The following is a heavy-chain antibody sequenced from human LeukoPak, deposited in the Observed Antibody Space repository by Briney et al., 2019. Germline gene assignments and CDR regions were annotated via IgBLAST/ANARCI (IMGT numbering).Heavy chain of an antibody. CDR3: ARGGAYYDFWSGSPAFDY. J-gene: IGHJ4*02. CDR1: GGSLSSHY. V-gene: IGHV4-59*11. D-gene: IGHD3-3*01. CDR2: IYYSGST. Sequence: SETLSLTCAVSGGSLSSHYWSWLRQPPGKGLEWIGYIYYSGSTNYNPSLKSRVTISVDTSKNQFSLELSSVTAADTAVYYCARGGAYYDFWSGSPAFDYWGQGALVTVSS.